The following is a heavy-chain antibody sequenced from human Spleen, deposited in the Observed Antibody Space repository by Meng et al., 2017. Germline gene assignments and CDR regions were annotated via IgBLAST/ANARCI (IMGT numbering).Heavy chain of an antibody. Sequence: ASVKVSCKASGYTYPDYWLHWVRRAPGQGLEWMGRINPKSGDTHYAQRFQGRVTMTGDTSISTDYMELSGLRSDDTAMYYCARDEAISAAGKLFGDYWGQGTLVTVSS. CDR3: ARDEAISAAGKLFGDY. V-gene: IGHV1-2*06. J-gene: IGHJ4*02. D-gene: IGHD6-13*01. CDR1: GYTYPDYW. CDR2: INPKSGDT.